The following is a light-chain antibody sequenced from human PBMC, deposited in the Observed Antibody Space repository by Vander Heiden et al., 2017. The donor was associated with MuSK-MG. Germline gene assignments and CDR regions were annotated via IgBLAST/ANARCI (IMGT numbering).Light chain of an antibody. CDR1: SSDVGGYNF. CDR3: SSYTSSNTYV. Sequence: QSAPTQPASVSGSPGQSITISCTGSSSDVGGYNFVSWYQQHPGKAPKLMIYEVSDRPSGVSHRFSGSKSGNTASLTISGLQAEDEADYYCSSYTSSNTYVFGSGTKVTVL. CDR2: EVS. J-gene: IGLJ1*01. V-gene: IGLV2-14*01.